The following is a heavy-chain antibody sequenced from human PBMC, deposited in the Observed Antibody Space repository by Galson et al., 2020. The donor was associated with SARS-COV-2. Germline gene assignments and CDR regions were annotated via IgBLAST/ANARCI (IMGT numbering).Heavy chain of an antibody. Sequence: SCKASGGTFSSYTISWVRQAPGQGLEWMGRIIPILGIANYAQKFQGRVTITADKSTSTAYMELSSLRSEDTAVYYCNLIVVVVATNYYFDYWGQGTLVTVSS. CDR2: IIPILGIA. V-gene: IGHV1-69*02. J-gene: IGHJ4*02. CDR1: GGTFSSYT. D-gene: IGHD2-15*01. CDR3: NLIVVVVATNYYFDY.